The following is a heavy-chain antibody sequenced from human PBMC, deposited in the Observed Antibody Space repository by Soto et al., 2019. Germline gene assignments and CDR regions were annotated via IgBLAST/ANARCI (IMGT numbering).Heavy chain of an antibody. V-gene: IGHV3-15*01. CDR1: GFTFSNAW. Sequence: GGSLRLSCAASGFTFSNAWMSWVRQAPGKGLEWVGRIKSKTDGGTTDYAAPVKGRFTISRDDSKNTLYLQMNSLKTEDTAVYYCTRAVAGDYYYYYGMDVWGQGTTVTVSS. CDR2: IKSKTDGGTT. CDR3: TRAVAGDYYYYYGMDV. J-gene: IGHJ6*02. D-gene: IGHD6-19*01.